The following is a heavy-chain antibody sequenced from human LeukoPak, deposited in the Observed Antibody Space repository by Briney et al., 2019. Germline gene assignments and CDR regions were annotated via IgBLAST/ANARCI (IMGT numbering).Heavy chain of an antibody. CDR3: ARGPFGFLAGQAH. CDR2: IYSGGST. D-gene: IGHD3-3*01. CDR1: GFTVSSNY. J-gene: IGHJ4*02. V-gene: IGHV3-53*01. Sequence: GRSLRLSCAASGFTVSSNYMSWVRQAPGKGLEWVSVIYSGGSTYYADSVKGRFTISRDSSKNTLYLQMNSLRAEDTAVYYCARGPFGFLAGQAHRGQGTLGTGPS.